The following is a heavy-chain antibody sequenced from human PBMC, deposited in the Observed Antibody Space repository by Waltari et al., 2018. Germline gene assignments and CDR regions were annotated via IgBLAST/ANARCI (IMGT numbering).Heavy chain of an antibody. CDR3: ARDRFVRGGSLGY. D-gene: IGHD3-10*01. CDR1: GYTFTSYA. V-gene: IGHV1-3*01. Sequence: QVQLVQSGAEVKKPGASVKVSCKASGYTFTSYAMHWVRQAPGQRLEWMGWINAGNGNTKYSQKFQGRVTITRDTSASTAYMELSSLRSEDTAVYYCARDRFVRGGSLGYWGQGTLVIVSS. CDR2: INAGNGNT. J-gene: IGHJ4*02.